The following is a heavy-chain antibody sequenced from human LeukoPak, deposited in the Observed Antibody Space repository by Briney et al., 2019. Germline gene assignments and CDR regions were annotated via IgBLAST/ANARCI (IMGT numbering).Heavy chain of an antibody. J-gene: IGHJ6*02. V-gene: IGHV1-46*01. CDR3: ARDGYYDFWSGYQYYGMDV. D-gene: IGHD3-3*01. CDR1: GYTFTSYY. CDR2: INPSGGST. Sequence: ASVKVSCKASGYTFTSYYMHWVRQAPGQGLEWMGIINPSGGSTSYVQKFQGRVTMTRDTSTSTVYMELSSLRSEDTAVYYCARDGYYDFWSGYQYYGMDVWGQGTTVTVSS.